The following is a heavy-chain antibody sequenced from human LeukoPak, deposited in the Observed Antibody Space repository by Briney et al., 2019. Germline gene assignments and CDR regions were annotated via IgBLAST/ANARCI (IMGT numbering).Heavy chain of an antibody. J-gene: IGHJ4*02. CDR1: GYTFTSYY. CDR3: ARDVASSGYYWD. D-gene: IGHD3-22*01. CDR2: INPSGGST. V-gene: IGHV1-46*01. Sequence: GASVKVSCKASGYTFTSYYMHWVRQAPGQGLERMGIINPSGGSTIYAQEFQGRVTMTRDTSTITVYMELSSLRSDDTAVYYCARDVASSGYYWDWGQGTLVTVSS.